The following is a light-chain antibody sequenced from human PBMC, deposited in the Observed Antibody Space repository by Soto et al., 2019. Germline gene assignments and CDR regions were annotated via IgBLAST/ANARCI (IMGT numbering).Light chain of an antibody. Sequence: QSALTQPRSVSGSPGQSVAISCTGTSSDVGDYNYVSWYQQHPGKAPKVIIFDVSKRPSGVPDRFSGSKSGNTASLTISGLQADDEADYYWCSYAGNYIYVLGTGTKVTVL. CDR3: CSYAGNYIYV. CDR1: SSDVGDYNY. J-gene: IGLJ1*01. V-gene: IGLV2-11*01. CDR2: DVS.